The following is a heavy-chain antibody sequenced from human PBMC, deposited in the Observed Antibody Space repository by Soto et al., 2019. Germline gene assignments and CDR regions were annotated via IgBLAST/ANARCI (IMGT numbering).Heavy chain of an antibody. CDR2: ISYDGSNK. J-gene: IGHJ6*02. CDR1: GFTFSSYG. CDR3: AKGEHQLLEYYYYGMDV. Sequence: GGSLRLSCAASGFTFSSYGMHWVRQAPGKGLEWVAVISYDGSNKYYADSVKGRFTISRDNSKNTLYLQMNSLRAEDTAVYYCAKGEHQLLEYYYYGMDVWGQGTTVTVSS. D-gene: IGHD2-2*01. V-gene: IGHV3-30*18.